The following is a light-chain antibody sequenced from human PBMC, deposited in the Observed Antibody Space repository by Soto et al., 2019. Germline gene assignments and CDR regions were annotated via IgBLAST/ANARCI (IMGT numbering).Light chain of an antibody. Sequence: EIVLTQSPATLSLSPGERATLSCRASQSVSNNYLAWYQQKTGQAPRLLLFGAFNRATGIPDRFSGSGSGTDFTLTISRLEPEDFAVYYCQQYASSPRGFGQGTKVEIK. CDR3: QQYASSPRG. V-gene: IGKV3-20*01. J-gene: IGKJ2*03. CDR1: QSVSNNY. CDR2: GAF.